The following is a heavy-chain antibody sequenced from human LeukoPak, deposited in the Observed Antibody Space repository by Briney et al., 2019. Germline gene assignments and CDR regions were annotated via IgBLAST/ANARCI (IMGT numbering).Heavy chain of an antibody. CDR2: ISGSGSST. D-gene: IGHD3-10*01. J-gene: IGHJ6*02. CDR3: AKDWGYGSGSPHFYYTLDV. V-gene: IGHV3-23*01. CDR1: GFTFSSYA. Sequence: TGGSLRLSCAASGFTFSSYAMNWVRQAPGKGLEWVSVISGSGSSTYYADSVKGRFTISRDNSKNTLYLQMNSLRAEDTAIYYCAKDWGYGSGSPHFYYTLDVWGQGTTVTVSS.